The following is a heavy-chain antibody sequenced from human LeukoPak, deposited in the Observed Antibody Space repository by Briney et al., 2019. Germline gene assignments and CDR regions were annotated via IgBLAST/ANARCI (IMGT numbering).Heavy chain of an antibody. D-gene: IGHD3-22*01. CDR1: GFTFSDYY. V-gene: IGHV3-11*01. J-gene: IGHJ3*02. Sequence: GGSLRLSCAASGFTFSDYYMSWIRQAPGKGLEWVSYISSSGSTIYYADSVKGRLTISRDNAKNSLYLQMNSLRAEDTAVYYCARLYDRDAFDIWGQGTMVTVSS. CDR2: ISSSGSTI. CDR3: ARLYDRDAFDI.